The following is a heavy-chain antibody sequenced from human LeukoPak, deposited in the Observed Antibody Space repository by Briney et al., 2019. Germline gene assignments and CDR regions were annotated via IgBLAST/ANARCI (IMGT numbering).Heavy chain of an antibody. Sequence: LSLTCAVSGGSISSGGYSWSWIRQPPGKGLEWVSGISWNSGSIGYADSVKGRFTISRDNAKNSLYLQMNSLRAEDTALYYCAKAVAAAGPDYWGQGTLVTVSS. D-gene: IGHD6-13*01. J-gene: IGHJ4*02. CDR3: AKAVAAAGPDY. CDR1: GGSISSGGYS. V-gene: IGHV3-9*01. CDR2: ISWNSGSI.